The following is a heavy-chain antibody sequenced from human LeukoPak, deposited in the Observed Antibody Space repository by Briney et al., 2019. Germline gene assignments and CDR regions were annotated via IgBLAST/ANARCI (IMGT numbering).Heavy chain of an antibody. J-gene: IGHJ5*02. Sequence: SETLSLTCTVSGVSISIYYCSWIRQPPGQGLEWIGYIYNSESTYYNPSLKSRVTISLDTSKNQFTLRLNSVTAADTAVYYCAGVEGSNWFDPWGQGTLVTVSS. D-gene: IGHD6-6*01. CDR3: AGVEGSNWFDP. V-gene: IGHV4-59*01. CDR1: GVSISIYY. CDR2: IYNSEST.